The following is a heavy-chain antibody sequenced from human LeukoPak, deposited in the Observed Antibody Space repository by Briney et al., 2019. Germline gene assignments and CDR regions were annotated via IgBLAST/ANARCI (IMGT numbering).Heavy chain of an antibody. CDR2: INHSGST. Sequence: PSETLSLTCAVYGGSFSGYYWSWIRQPPGKGLEWIGEINHSGSTNYNPSLKSRVTISVDTSKNQFSLKLSSVTAADTAVYYCASGTYDFWSGYYTYFDYWGQGTLVTVSS. V-gene: IGHV4-34*01. CDR1: GGSFSGYY. J-gene: IGHJ4*02. CDR3: ASGTYDFWSGYYTYFDY. D-gene: IGHD3-3*01.